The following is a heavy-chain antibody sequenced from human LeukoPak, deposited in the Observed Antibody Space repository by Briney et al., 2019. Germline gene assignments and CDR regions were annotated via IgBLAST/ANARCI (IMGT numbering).Heavy chain of an antibody. J-gene: IGHJ6*03. CDR1: GGTFSSYA. CDR2: IIPIFGTA. Sequence: GASVKASCKASGGTFSSYAISWVRQAPGQGLEWMGGIIPIFGTANYAQKFQGRVTITADKSTSTAYMELSSLRSEDTAVYYCARTTEGYCSSASCFGFSYSYYMDVWGKGTTVTISS. D-gene: IGHD2-2*01. V-gene: IGHV1-69*06. CDR3: ARTTEGYCSSASCFGFSYSYYMDV.